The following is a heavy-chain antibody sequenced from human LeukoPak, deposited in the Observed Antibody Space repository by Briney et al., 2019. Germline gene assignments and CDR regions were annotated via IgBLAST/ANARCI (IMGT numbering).Heavy chain of an antibody. CDR2: INPNSGGT. Sequence: VASVKVSCKASGYTFTGYYMHWVRQAPGQGLEWMGWINPNSGGTNYAQKFQGRVTMTRDTSISTAYMELSRLRSDDTAVYYCARTGNYDFWSGYEDYWGQGTLVTVSS. CDR3: ARTGNYDFWSGYEDY. V-gene: IGHV1-2*02. CDR1: GYTFTGYY. D-gene: IGHD3-3*01. J-gene: IGHJ4*02.